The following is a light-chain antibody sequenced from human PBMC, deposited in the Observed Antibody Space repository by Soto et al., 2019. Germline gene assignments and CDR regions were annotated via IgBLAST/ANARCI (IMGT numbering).Light chain of an antibody. CDR2: DAS. CDR1: QTISGW. J-gene: IGKJ2*01. CDR3: QQYNNYPYT. V-gene: IGKV1-5*01. Sequence: DIQMTQSPSTLSASVGDRVTISCRASQTISGWLAWYQQKPGKAPKLLIYDASTLDSGVPSRFSGSGSGTEFTLTISSLQPDDFATYYCQQYNNYPYTFVQGTEVEV.